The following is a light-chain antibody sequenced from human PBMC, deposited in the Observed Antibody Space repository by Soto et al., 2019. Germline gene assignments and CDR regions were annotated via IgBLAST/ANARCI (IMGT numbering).Light chain of an antibody. J-gene: IGKJ2*01. Sequence: EIVLTQSPATLSLSPGERATLSCRASQSVSSYLAWYQQKPGQAPRLLIYDASNRATGIPARFSGSGSGTVVTLTISSLELEDFAVYYCQQRSNWYTFGQGTKLEIK. V-gene: IGKV3-11*01. CDR2: DAS. CDR3: QQRSNWYT. CDR1: QSVSSY.